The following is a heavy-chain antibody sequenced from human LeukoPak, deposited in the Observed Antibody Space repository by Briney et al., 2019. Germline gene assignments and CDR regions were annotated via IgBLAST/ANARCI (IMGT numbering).Heavy chain of an antibody. CDR2: VKSDGSNP. V-gene: IGHV3-74*01. CDR3: ARDPMVRSAAGHTFNY. J-gene: IGHJ4*02. Sequence: GGSLRLSCAASRFSFSNYWMHWVRQAPGKGLVWVSRVKSDGSNPSYADSVKGRFTISRDNAENMLYLQMNSLRAEDTAVYYCARDPMVRSAAGHTFNYWGQGTLVTVSS. CDR1: RFSFSNYW. D-gene: IGHD6-13*01.